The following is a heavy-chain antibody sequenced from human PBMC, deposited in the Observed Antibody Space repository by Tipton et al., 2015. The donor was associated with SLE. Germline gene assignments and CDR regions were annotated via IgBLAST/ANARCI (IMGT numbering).Heavy chain of an antibody. CDR1: GGSFSGYY. CDR3: AGQGGLGYAFDI. Sequence: TLSLTCAVYGGSFSGYYWSWIRQHPGKGLEWIGYIYYSGSTYYNPSLKSRVTISVDTSKNQFSLKLSSVTAADTAVYYCAGQGGLGYAFDIWGQGTMVTVSS. V-gene: IGHV4-31*11. J-gene: IGHJ3*02. D-gene: IGHD3/OR15-3a*01. CDR2: IYYSGST.